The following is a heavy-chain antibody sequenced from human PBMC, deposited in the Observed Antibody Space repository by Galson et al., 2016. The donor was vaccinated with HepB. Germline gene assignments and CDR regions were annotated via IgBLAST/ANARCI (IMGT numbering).Heavy chain of an antibody. CDR2: ISSSSSYI. D-gene: IGHD6-19*01. Sequence: SLRLSCAASGFTFSSYSMNWVRQAPGKGLEWVSSISSSSSYIHYADSVKGRFTISRDNAKNSLYLQMNSLRAEDTAIYYCARGYFFVWAVAGYYFDYWGQGILVTVAS. CDR3: ARGYFFVWAVAGYYFDY. V-gene: IGHV3-21*01. CDR1: GFTFSSYS. J-gene: IGHJ4*02.